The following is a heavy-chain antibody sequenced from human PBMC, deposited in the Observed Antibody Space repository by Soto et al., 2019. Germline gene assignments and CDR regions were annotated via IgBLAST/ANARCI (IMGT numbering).Heavy chain of an antibody. CDR2: ISAYNGDT. V-gene: IGHV1-18*01. D-gene: IGHD2-15*01. CDR3: ARVADPTDYYYYYMDV. CDR1: GYTFTSSG. J-gene: IGHJ6*03. Sequence: ASVKVSCKASGYTFTSSGISCVRQAPGQGLEWMGWISAYNGDTNYAQKLQGRVTMTTDTSTDTAYMELRSLRSDDTAVYYCARVADPTDYYYYYMDVWGKGTTVTVSS.